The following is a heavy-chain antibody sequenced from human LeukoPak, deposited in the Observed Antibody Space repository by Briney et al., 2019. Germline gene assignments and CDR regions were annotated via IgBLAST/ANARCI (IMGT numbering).Heavy chain of an antibody. Sequence: GGSLRLSCASSGFTFSSYAMSWVRQAPGKGLEWVSTIGGTGVRTYYADSVKGRFTISRDNSKNTLYLQMNSLRAEDTAVYYCAKAAYGSESYYDPFDYWGQGTLVTVSS. CDR3: AKAAYGSESYYDPFDY. V-gene: IGHV3-23*01. J-gene: IGHJ4*02. D-gene: IGHD3-10*01. CDR2: IGGTGVRT. CDR1: GFTFSSYA.